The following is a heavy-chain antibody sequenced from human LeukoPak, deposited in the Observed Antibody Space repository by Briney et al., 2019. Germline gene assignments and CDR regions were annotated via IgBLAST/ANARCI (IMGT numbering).Heavy chain of an antibody. V-gene: IGHV4-59*01. CDR2: IYYSGST. D-gene: IGHD3-3*01. Sequence: SETLSLTCTVSGGSISSYYCSWIRQPPGKGLEWIGYIYYSGSTNYNPSLKSRVTISVDTSKNQFSLKLSSVTAADTAVYYCARGVGVYYDFWSGYYPYWGQGNLVTVSS. J-gene: IGHJ4*02. CDR1: GGSISSYY. CDR3: ARGVGVYYDFWSGYYPY.